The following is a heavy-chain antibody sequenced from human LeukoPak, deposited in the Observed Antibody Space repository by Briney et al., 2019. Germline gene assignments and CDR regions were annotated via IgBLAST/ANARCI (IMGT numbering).Heavy chain of an antibody. D-gene: IGHD2-2*01. J-gene: IGHJ6*03. Sequence: PGGSLRLSCAASGFTFSSYAMHWVRQAPGKGLEWVAVISYDGSNKYYADSVKGRFTISRDNSKNTLYLQMNSLRAEDTAVYYCARDGPDIVVVPAAMAFGYYYYYMDVWGKGTTVTVSS. CDR2: ISYDGSNK. CDR3: ARDGPDIVVVPAAMAFGYYYYYMDV. V-gene: IGHV3-30-3*01. CDR1: GFTFSSYA.